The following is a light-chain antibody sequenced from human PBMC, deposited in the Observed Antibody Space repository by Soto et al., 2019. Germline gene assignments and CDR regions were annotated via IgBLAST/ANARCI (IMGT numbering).Light chain of an antibody. CDR1: SGSVSTSHY. CDR3: MLSVGTGVWV. Sequence: QTVVTQEASLSVSPGGTVTLTCGLNSGSVSTSHYPSWYQQTPGQPPRTLILNIESRPSGVPERFSGTIIGRRAALTITGAQSEDESEYYCMLSVGTGVWVFGGGTKLTVL. CDR2: NIE. J-gene: IGLJ3*02. V-gene: IGLV8-61*01.